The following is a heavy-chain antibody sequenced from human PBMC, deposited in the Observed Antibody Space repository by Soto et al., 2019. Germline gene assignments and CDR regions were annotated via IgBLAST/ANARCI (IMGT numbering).Heavy chain of an antibody. V-gene: IGHV4-39*01. CDR1: GFTFSSYA. J-gene: IGHJ4*02. D-gene: IGHD3-9*01. Sequence: PGGSLRLSCAASGFTFSSYAMSWVRQPPGKGLEWIGSVYYSGSTYYNPSLESRVTISVDKSKNQFSLKLMSLSAADTAVYYCGRLEGLATISYYFDYWGQGALVTVS. CDR3: GRLEGLATISYYFDY. CDR2: VYYSGST.